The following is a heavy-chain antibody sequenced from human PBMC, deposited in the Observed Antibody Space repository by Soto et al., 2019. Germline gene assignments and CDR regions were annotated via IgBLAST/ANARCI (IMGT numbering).Heavy chain of an antibody. CDR1: GYTFTSYG. Sequence: QVQLVQSGAEVKKPGASVKVSCKASGYTFTSYGISWVRQAPGQGLEWMGWISPYNGNTNYAQKLQGRVNMTKDTPTSTAYMELRSLRSADTAVYYCARDILLYSSSWYWASFDYWGQGTLVTVSS. CDR3: ARDILLYSSSWYWASFDY. CDR2: ISPYNGNT. J-gene: IGHJ4*02. V-gene: IGHV1-18*01. D-gene: IGHD6-13*01.